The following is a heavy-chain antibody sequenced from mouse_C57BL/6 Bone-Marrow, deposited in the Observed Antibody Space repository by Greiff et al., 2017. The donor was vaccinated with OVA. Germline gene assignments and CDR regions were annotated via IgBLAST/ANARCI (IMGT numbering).Heavy chain of an antibody. CDR3: ARAKLYGSVMDY. CDR2: ISNLAYSI. D-gene: IGHD1-1*01. CDR1: GFTFSDYG. Sequence: EVKLMESGGGLVQPGGSLKLSCAASGFTFSDYGMAWVRQAPRKGPEWVAFISNLAYSIYYADTVTGRLTISRENAKNTLYLEMSSLRSEDTAMYYCARAKLYGSVMDYWGQGTSVTVSS. V-gene: IGHV5-15*01. J-gene: IGHJ4*01.